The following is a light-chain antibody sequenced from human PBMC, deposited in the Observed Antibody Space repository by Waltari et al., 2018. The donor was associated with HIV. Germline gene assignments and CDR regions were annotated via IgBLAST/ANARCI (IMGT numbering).Light chain of an antibody. CDR3: CSYGSSATFVV. CDR2: EVT. CDR1: SSDVGNYNL. Sequence: QSALTQPAPVSGSPGQSITISCTETSSDVGNYNLVSWYQQYTGKAPKLLIYEVTKRPSGVSSRFSGSKSGNTASLTISDLQSEDEANYYCCSYGSSATFVVFGGGTRVTV. J-gene: IGLJ2*01. V-gene: IGLV2-23*02.